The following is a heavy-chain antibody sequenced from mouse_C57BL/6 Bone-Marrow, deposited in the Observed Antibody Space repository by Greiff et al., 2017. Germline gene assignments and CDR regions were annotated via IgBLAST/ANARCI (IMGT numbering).Heavy chain of an antibody. CDR3: ARDNWDYFDY. Sequence: EVQLKQSGPGLVKPSQSLSLTCSVTGYSITSGYYWNWIRQFPGNKLEWMGYISYDGSNNYNPSLKNRISITRDTSKNQFFLKLNSVTTEDTATYYCARDNWDYFDYWGQGTTLTVSS. CDR1: GYSITSGYY. CDR2: ISYDGSN. J-gene: IGHJ2*01. D-gene: IGHD4-1*01. V-gene: IGHV3-6*01.